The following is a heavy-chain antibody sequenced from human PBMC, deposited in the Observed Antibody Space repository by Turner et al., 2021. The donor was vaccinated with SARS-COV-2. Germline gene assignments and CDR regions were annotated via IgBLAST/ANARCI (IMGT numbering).Heavy chain of an antibody. J-gene: IGHJ4*02. CDR2: FLYSGST. Sequence: HLQPQESGPGLVMPSETLSLTCTVSSGSISRSAYYWGWIRQAPGKGLEWIGSFLYSGSTYYSPSLKSRINISVDTSKNQFALNMSSVTAADTAVYYCARQVSILGRWLAPFDSWGQGTLVTVSS. D-gene: IGHD6-19*01. CDR1: SGSISRSAYY. CDR3: ARQVSILGRWLAPFDS. V-gene: IGHV4-39*01.